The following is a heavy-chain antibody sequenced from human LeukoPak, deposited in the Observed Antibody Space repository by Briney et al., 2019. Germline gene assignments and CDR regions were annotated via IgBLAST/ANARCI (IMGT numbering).Heavy chain of an antibody. CDR3: ARDTLSPEYYDFWSGYQNWFDP. J-gene: IGHJ5*02. D-gene: IGHD3-3*01. CDR1: GGSFSGYY. V-gene: IGHV3-7*01. CDR2: IKQDGSEK. Sequence: ETLSLTCAVYGGSFSGYYWSWVRQAPGKGLEWVANIKQDGSEKYYVDSVKGRFTISRDNAKNSLYLQMNSLRAEDTAVYYCARDTLSPEYYDFWSGYQNWFDPWGQGTLVTVSS.